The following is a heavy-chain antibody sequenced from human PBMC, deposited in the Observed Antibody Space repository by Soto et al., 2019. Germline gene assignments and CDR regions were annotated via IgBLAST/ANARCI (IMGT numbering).Heavy chain of an antibody. D-gene: IGHD4-17*01. J-gene: IGHJ1*01. V-gene: IGHV3-23*01. Sequence: EVNLLESGGGVVQPGESLRISCAGSGFTFKNYAMTWVRQAPGKGLEWVSGTTGSGANKHYADSVRGRFTISRDNSKKTLYLEMKSLRVEDTAVYYCAKDGDFGEDGPAEYFEHWGQGTLVTVSS. CDR2: TTGSGANK. CDR3: AKDGDFGEDGPAEYFEH. CDR1: GFTFKNYA.